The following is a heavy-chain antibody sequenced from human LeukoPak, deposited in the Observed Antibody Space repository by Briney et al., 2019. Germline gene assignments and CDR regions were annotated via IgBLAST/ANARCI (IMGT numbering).Heavy chain of an antibody. CDR1: GGSISSYY. V-gene: IGHV4-4*07. CDR2: IYTSGST. J-gene: IGHJ4*02. D-gene: IGHD3-10*01. CDR3: ARGGYYGSGSYRRLDY. Sequence: SETLSLTCTVSGGSISSYYWSWIRQPAGKGLEWIGRIYTSGSTNYNLSLKSRVTMSVDTSKNQFSLKLSSVTAADTAVYYCARGGYYGSGSYRRLDYWGQGTLVTVSS.